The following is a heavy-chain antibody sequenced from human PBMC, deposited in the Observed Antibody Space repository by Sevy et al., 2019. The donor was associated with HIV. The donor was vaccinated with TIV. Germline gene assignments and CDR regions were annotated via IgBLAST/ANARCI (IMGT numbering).Heavy chain of an antibody. CDR2: IWYDGSNK. D-gene: IGHD6-19*01. Sequence: GGCLRISCAASGFTFSSYGMHWVRQAPGKGLEWVAVIWYDGSNKYYADSVKGRFTISRDNSKNTLYLQMNSLRAEDTAVYYCARPRSSGWYGAFDIWGQGTMVTVSS. CDR3: ARPRSSGWYGAFDI. V-gene: IGHV3-33*01. J-gene: IGHJ3*02. CDR1: GFTFSSYG.